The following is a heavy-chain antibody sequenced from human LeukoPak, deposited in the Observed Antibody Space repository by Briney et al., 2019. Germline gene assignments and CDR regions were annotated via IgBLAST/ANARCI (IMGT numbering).Heavy chain of an antibody. CDR3: ARSDIVVVVAATPNNQFDY. CDR2: INHSGNT. CDR1: GGSFSGYY. Sequence: SETLSLTCAVYGGSFSGYYWSWIRQPPGKGLEWIGEINHSGNTNYNPSLKSRVTISVDTSKNQFSLKLSSVTAADTAVYYCARSDIVVVVAATPNNQFDYWGQGTLVTVSS. V-gene: IGHV4-34*01. D-gene: IGHD2-15*01. J-gene: IGHJ4*02.